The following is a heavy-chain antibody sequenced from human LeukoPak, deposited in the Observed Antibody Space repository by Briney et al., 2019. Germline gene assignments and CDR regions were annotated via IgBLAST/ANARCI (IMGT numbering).Heavy chain of an antibody. CDR1: GYTFTAYY. CDR2: INPNSGGT. V-gene: IGHV1-2*02. J-gene: IGHJ5*01. D-gene: IGHD3-10*01. CDR3: ARVRPMFRGVILKNWFDS. Sequence: APVKVSCKASGYTFTAYYIHPVPQSPRQRLKCMGWINPNSGGTNYAQKLHGRVTITRDTSIITAYTELSRLRSDDTGVYYCARVRPMFRGVILKNWFDSWGQGGLVTVSS.